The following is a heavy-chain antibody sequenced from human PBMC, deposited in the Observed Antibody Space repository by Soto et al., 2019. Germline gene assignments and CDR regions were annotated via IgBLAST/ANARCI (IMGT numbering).Heavy chain of an antibody. CDR2: ISSSSSYT. D-gene: IGHD6-6*01. V-gene: IGHV3-21*01. CDR3: ERVLYSSSSPVDY. Sequence: GESLKISCAASGFTFSSYSMNWVRQAPGKGLEWVSSISSSSSYTYYTDSVKGRFTISRDNAKNSLYLQMNSLGSEDTAVYYCERVLYSSSSPVDYWGQGTLVTVSS. J-gene: IGHJ4*02. CDR1: GFTFSSYS.